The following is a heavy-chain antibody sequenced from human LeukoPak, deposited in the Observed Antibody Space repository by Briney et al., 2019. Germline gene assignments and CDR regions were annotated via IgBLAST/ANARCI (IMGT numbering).Heavy chain of an antibody. Sequence: ASVKVSCKASGYTFTSYGISWVRQAPGQGLEWMGWISAYNGNTNYAQKLQGRVTMTTDTSTSTAYMELRSLRSDDTAVYYCVRDRSRGYSGYAKQYYFDYWGQGTLVTVSS. J-gene: IGHJ4*02. CDR2: ISAYNGNT. D-gene: IGHD5-12*01. V-gene: IGHV1-18*01. CDR3: VRDRSRGYSGYAKQYYFDY. CDR1: GYTFTSYG.